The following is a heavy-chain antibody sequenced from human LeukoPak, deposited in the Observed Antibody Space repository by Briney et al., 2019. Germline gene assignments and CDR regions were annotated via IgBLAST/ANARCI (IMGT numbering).Heavy chain of an antibody. CDR3: ARGTWIQLHYYGMDV. CDR2: INPNSGGT. J-gene: IGHJ6*02. Sequence: GASVKVSCKASGYTFTGYYMHWVRQAPGQGLEWMGWINPNSGGTNYAQKFQGWVTMTRDTSISTAYMELSRLRSDDTAVYYCARGTWIQLHYYGMDVWGQGTTVTVSS. D-gene: IGHD5-18*01. CDR1: GYTFTGYY. V-gene: IGHV1-2*04.